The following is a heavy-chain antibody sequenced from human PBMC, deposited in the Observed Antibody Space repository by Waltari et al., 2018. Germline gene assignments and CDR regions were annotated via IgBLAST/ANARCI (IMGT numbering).Heavy chain of an antibody. V-gene: IGHV3-74*01. Sequence: ELQLAESGGGLVQPGGSLRLSCEGSGTTLSSYWLHWVRQVPGEGPVWFSRINSDGSSTTYADSVKGRFTISRDDAKNTLDLQMNSLRAEDTAVYYCVGATPSSDVWGRGTTVTVSS. J-gene: IGHJ6*02. CDR1: GTTLSSYW. D-gene: IGHD1-26*01. CDR3: VGATPSSDV. CDR2: INSDGSST.